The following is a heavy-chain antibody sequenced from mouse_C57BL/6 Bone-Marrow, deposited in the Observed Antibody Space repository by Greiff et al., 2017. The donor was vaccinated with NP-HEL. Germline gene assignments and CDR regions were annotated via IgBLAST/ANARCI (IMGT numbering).Heavy chain of an antibody. CDR1: GYSITSGYY. D-gene: IGHD1-1*01. V-gene: IGHV3-6*01. CDR2: ISYDGSN. J-gene: IGHJ2*01. CDR3: ARALRRYISDY. Sequence: EVKLQESGPGLVKPSQSLSLTCSVTGYSITSGYYWNWIRQFPGNKLEWMGYISYDGSNNYNPSLKNRISITSDTSKNQFFLKLNSVTTEDTATYDCARALRRYISDYWGQGTTLTVSS.